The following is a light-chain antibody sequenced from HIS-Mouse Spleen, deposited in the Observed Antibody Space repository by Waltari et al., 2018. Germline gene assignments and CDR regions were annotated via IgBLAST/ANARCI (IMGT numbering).Light chain of an antibody. CDR1: QRVSSSY. V-gene: IGKV3-20*01. CDR2: GAS. CDR3: QQYGSSSWT. J-gene: IGKJ1*01. Sequence: IVLTQSPGTLSLSPGERAPLSCRASQRVSSSYLAWYQQKPGQAPRLLIYGASSRATGIPDRFSGSGSGTDFTLTISRLEPEDFAVYYCQQYGSSSWTFGQGTKVEIK.